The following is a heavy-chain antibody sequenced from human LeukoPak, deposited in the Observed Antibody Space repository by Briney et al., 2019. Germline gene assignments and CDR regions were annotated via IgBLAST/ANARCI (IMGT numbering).Heavy chain of an antibody. J-gene: IGHJ3*02. V-gene: IGHV1-24*01. Sequence: ASVRVSCTASGYTFTNYGISWVRQAPGKGLEWMGGFDTEDGETIYAQKFQGRVTMTEDTSTDTAYMELSSLRSADTAVYYCATGYYIGNAFDIWGQGTMVTVSS. CDR3: ATGYYIGNAFDI. D-gene: IGHD3-22*01. CDR2: FDTEDGET. CDR1: GYTFTNYG.